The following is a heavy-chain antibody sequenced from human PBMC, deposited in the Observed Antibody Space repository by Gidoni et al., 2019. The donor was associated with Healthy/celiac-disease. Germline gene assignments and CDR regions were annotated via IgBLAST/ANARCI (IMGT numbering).Heavy chain of an antibody. V-gene: IGHV3-23*01. J-gene: IGHJ6*03. CDR1: GFTFSSYA. CDR2: ISGSGGST. CDR3: AKSRPYYNSYMDV. Sequence: EVQLLESGGGLVQPGGSLRLSCAASGFTFSSYAMGWVRQAPGKGLGWVSAISGSGGSTYYADSVKGRFTISRDNSKNTLYLQMNSLRAEDTAVYYCAKSRPYYNSYMDVWGKGTTVTVSS.